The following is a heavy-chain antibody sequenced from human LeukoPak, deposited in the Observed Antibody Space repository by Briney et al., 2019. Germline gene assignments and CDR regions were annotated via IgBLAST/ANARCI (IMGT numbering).Heavy chain of an antibody. J-gene: IGHJ3*02. CDR3: ARARYYYDSSGGPGHAFDI. D-gene: IGHD3-22*01. CDR1: GGTFISYA. CDR2: IIPIFGTA. Sequence: SVKVSCKASGGTFISYAISWVRQAPGQGLEWMGGIIPIFGTANYAQKFQGSVTITADKSTSTAYMELSSLRSEDTAVYYCARARYYYDSSGGPGHAFDIWGQGTMVTVSS. V-gene: IGHV1-69*06.